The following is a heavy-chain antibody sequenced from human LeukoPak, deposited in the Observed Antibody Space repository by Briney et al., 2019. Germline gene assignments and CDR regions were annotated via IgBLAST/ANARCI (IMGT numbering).Heavy chain of an antibody. CDR3: ARWGNNKILDY. Sequence: PGGSLRSSCVASGFTFSSHGMHWVRQAPGKGLEWVAVIWYDGSEKYYADSVKGRFIISRDNSKNMLYLQMNSLRADDTAVYYCARWGNNKILDYWGQGTLVTVSS. D-gene: IGHD7-27*01. CDR2: IWYDGSEK. J-gene: IGHJ4*02. V-gene: IGHV3-33*01. CDR1: GFTFSSHG.